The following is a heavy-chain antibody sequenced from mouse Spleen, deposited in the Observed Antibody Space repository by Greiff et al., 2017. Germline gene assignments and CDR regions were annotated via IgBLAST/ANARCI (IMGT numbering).Heavy chain of an antibody. V-gene: IGHV1-81*01. J-gene: IGHJ3*01. D-gene: IGHD2-4*01. CDR1: GYTFTSYG. Sequence: QVQLKESGAELARPGASVKLSCKASGYTFTSYGISWVKQRTGQGLEWIGEIYPRSGNTYYNEKFKGKATLTADKSSSTAYMELRSLTSEDSAVYFCARTMITTEFAYWGQGTLVTVSA. CDR3: ARTMITTEFAY. CDR2: IYPRSGNT.